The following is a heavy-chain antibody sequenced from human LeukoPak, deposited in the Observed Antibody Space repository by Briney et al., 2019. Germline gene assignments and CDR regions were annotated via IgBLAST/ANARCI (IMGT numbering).Heavy chain of an antibody. CDR3: ASHRDYYDSSGWDYFDY. Sequence: GSLRLSCAASGFTFSDYYMSWIRQAPGKGLEFISYISSGGTIIYYADSVKGRFTISRDNAKNSLYLQMNSLRAEDRAVYYCASHRDYYDSSGWDYFDYWGQGTLVTVSS. CDR1: GFTFSDYY. V-gene: IGHV3-11*01. D-gene: IGHD3-22*01. CDR2: ISSGGTII. J-gene: IGHJ4*02.